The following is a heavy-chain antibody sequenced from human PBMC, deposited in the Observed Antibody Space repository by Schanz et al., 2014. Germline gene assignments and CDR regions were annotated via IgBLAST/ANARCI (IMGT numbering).Heavy chain of an antibody. D-gene: IGHD5-12*01. V-gene: IGHV4-59*08. CDR3: ARLGGYRNDY. J-gene: IGHJ4*02. CDR1: GGSIRSLY. Sequence: QVQLQESGPGLVKPSETLSLTCTVSGGSIRSLYWSWIRQPPGKGLEWLAYIDYSGYSNYSPSLEGRPTISRDTSKTQFSLKLTSLTAADTAVYYCARLGGYRNDYWGQGTLVTVSS. CDR2: IDYSGYS.